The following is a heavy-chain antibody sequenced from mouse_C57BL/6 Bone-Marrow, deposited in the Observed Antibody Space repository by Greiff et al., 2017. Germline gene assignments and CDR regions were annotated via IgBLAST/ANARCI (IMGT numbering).Heavy chain of an antibody. CDR2: ISDGGSYT. V-gene: IGHV5-4*01. CDR3: ARETMIKSWFAY. Sequence: EVQLQQSGGGLVKPGGSLKLSCAASGFTFSSYAMSWVRQTPEKRLEWVATISDGGSYTYYPDNVKGRFTISRDNAKNNLYLQMSHLKSEDTAMYYCARETMIKSWFAYWGQGTLVTVSA. J-gene: IGHJ3*01. CDR1: GFTFSSYA. D-gene: IGHD2-4*01.